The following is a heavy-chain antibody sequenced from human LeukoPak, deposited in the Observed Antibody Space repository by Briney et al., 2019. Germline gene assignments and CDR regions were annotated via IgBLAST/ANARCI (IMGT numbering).Heavy chain of an antibody. Sequence: ASVKVSCKASGYTFADYFIHWVRQAPGQGLEWMGRINPNTGGAEYAPKFQGWVTMTRDTSISTAYEEVNRLISDDTAVYYCARDLTSTSHWEFDYWGQGTLVIVSS. D-gene: IGHD1-26*01. CDR3: ARDLTSTSHWEFDY. CDR2: INPNTGGA. CDR1: GYTFADYF. V-gene: IGHV1-2*04. J-gene: IGHJ4*02.